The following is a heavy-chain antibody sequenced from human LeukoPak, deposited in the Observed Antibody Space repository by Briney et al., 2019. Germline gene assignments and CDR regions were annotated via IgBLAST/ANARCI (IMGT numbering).Heavy chain of an antibody. J-gene: IGHJ4*02. Sequence: PGGSLRLSCAASGFTFSSYGMHWVRQAPGKGLEWVAVVHDDGDTKYYVDPVKGRFTISRDNSKNTLYLQMSTLRDEDTAIYYCATGSGHYYDRWGQGTLVTVSS. CDR1: GFTFSSYG. D-gene: IGHD3-3*01. CDR3: ATGSGHYYDR. V-gene: IGHV3-30*02. CDR2: VHDDGDTK.